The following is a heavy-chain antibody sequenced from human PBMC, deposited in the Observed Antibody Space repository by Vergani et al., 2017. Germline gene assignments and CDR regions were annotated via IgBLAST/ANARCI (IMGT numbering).Heavy chain of an antibody. CDR2: IYTSWIT. Sequence: QVQLQESGPGLVKPSQILSLTCTVSGGSISSGSYYWSWIRQPAGKGLEWIGRIYTSWITQYNPHLKSRVTISVDTSKTQFSLKLSSVTAADTAVYYCSRGKSPALYHGMDVWGQGTTVTVSS. V-gene: IGHV4-61*02. CDR1: GGSISSGSYY. J-gene: IGHJ6*02. D-gene: IGHD6-25*01. CDR3: SRGKSPALYHGMDV.